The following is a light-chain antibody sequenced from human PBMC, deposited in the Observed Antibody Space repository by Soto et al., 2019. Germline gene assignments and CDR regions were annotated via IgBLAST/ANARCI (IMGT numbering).Light chain of an antibody. J-gene: IGLJ3*02. CDR3: AAWEDSLSGPV. Sequence: QSVLTHPPSASGTPGQRVTISCSGRSSNIGSNDVDWYQHLPGTAPKLIIYSDNQRPAGVPDRFTGTKSGTSASRAISGHRSEDKADDYRAAWEDSLSGPVVGGGTRVTV. V-gene: IGLV1-47*02. CDR1: SSNIGSND. CDR2: SDN.